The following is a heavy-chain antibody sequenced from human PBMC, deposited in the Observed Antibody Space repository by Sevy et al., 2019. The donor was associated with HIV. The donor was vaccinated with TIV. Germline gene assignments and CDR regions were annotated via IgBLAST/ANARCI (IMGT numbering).Heavy chain of an antibody. D-gene: IGHD4-17*01. J-gene: IGHJ6*02. Sequence: GGSLRLSCVASGFKFNSYWMLWVRQAPGKGLEWVANINQDATANLYADSVRGRFTISRDNFKNTLYLQMNSLTTEDTAVYYCARPRANYVDHYFFYAMDVWGQGTTVTVSS. CDR3: ARPRANYVDHYFFYAMDV. CDR2: INQDATAN. CDR1: GFKFNSYW. V-gene: IGHV3-7*01.